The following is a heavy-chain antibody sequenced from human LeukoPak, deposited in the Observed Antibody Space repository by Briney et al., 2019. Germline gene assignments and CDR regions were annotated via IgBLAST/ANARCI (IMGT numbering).Heavy chain of an antibody. D-gene: IGHD2-2*01. J-gene: IGHJ4*02. CDR1: GGSFSDYH. CDR2: INHSGSN. CDR3: ARGSPYQLLFDY. V-gene: IGHV4-34*01. Sequence: SETLSLTCAVYGGSFSDYHWSWIRQPPGKGLERIGEINHSGSNNYNPSLKSRVTISVDTSKNQFSLKLSSVTAADTAVYYCARGSPYQLLFDYWGQGTLVTVSS.